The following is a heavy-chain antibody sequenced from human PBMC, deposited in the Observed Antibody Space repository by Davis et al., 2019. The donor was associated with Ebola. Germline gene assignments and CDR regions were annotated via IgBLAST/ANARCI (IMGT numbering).Heavy chain of an antibody. CDR3: AREVVTNYGMDV. CDR1: GFTFGSYY. D-gene: IGHD4-17*01. J-gene: IGHJ6*02. Sequence: PGGSLRLSCAASGFTFGSYYLNWVRQAPGKGLEWVSAISSSGSSVYYADSVKGRFTISRDNTNSSLYLQMNSLRAEDTAVYYCAREVVTNYGMDVWGRGTTVTVSS. CDR2: ISSSGSSV. V-gene: IGHV3-48*03.